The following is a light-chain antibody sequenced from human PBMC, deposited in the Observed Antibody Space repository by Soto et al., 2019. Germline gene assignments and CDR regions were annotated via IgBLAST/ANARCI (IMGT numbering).Light chain of an antibody. J-gene: IGKJ2*01. Sequence: EIVLTQSPGTLSLSPGERATFSCRTSQTINTEFLAWYQQRPDLAPRLLIHGTSNRATGIPDRFSGSGSGTDFTPTISALEPEDFAGYYCQRYGSPPLYAVGRGNDLEI. CDR1: QTINTEF. CDR2: GTS. V-gene: IGKV3-20*01. CDR3: QRYGSPPLYA.